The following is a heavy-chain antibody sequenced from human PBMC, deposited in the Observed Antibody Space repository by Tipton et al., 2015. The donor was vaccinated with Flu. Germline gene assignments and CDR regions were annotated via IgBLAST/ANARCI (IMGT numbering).Heavy chain of an antibody. Sequence: SGFTFSSYWMNWVRRAPGKGLEWVAKIKQDGSEKYYVDSVKGRFTISRDNAKNSLYLQMNSLRAEDTAVYFCARSSYSSSWFFDYWGQGTLVTVSS. D-gene: IGHD6-13*01. J-gene: IGHJ4*02. V-gene: IGHV3-7*01. CDR2: IKQDGSEK. CDR1: GFTFSSYW. CDR3: ARSSYSSSWFFDY.